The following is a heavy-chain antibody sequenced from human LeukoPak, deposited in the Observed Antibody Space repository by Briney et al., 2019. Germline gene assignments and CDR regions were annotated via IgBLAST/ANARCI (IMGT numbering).Heavy chain of an antibody. J-gene: IGHJ4*02. D-gene: IGHD4-17*01. V-gene: IGHV4-59*08. CDR2: IYYSGST. CDR1: GGSISRYY. Sequence: SETLSLTCTVSGGSISRYYWSWIRQPPGKGLEWIGYIYYSGSTNYNPSLKSRVTISVDTSKNQFSLKLSSVTAADTAVYYCARVGWSTVTTIFDYWGQGTLVTVSS. CDR3: ARVGWSTVTTIFDY.